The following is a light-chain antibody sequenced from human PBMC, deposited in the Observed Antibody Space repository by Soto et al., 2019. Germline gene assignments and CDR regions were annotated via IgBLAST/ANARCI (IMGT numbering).Light chain of an antibody. V-gene: IGLV2-8*01. CDR3: SSYAGSNNFVV. CDR1: SSDVGGYNY. Sequence: QSALTQPPSASGSSGQSVTISCTGTSSDVGGYNYVSWYQQHPGKAPKLMIYDVTKRPSGVPDRFSGSKSGNTASLTVSGLQAEDEADYYCSSYAGSNNFVVFGGGTQLTVL. CDR2: DVT. J-gene: IGLJ2*01.